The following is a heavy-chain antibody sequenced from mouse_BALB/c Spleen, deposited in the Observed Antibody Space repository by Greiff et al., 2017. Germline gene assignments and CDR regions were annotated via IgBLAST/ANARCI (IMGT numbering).Heavy chain of an antibody. CDR1: GFSLTSYG. D-gene: IGHD1-1*01. V-gene: IGHV2-6-2*01. J-gene: IGHJ4*01. Sequence: VQLQQSGPDLVAPSQSLSITCTVSGFSLTSYGVHWVRQPPGKGLEWLVVIWSDGSTTYNSALKSRLSISKDNSKSQVFLKMNSLQTDDTAMYYCAITTVVAYYAMDYWGQGTSVTVSS. CDR2: IWSDGST. CDR3: AITTVVAYYAMDY.